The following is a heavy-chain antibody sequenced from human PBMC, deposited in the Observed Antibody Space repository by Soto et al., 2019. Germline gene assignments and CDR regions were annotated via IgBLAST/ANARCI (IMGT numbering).Heavy chain of an antibody. V-gene: IGHV3-23*01. Sequence: GGSLRLSCAASGFTFSTYAMNWVRQAPGNGLEWVSAISGSGGSIHYADSVKGRFTISRDNSKNPLYLQMNSLRDEDTAVYHCVKGYWKGDVWGQGTTVTVSS. CDR2: ISGSGGSI. CDR3: VKGYWKGDV. D-gene: IGHD1-1*01. CDR1: GFTFSTYA. J-gene: IGHJ6*02.